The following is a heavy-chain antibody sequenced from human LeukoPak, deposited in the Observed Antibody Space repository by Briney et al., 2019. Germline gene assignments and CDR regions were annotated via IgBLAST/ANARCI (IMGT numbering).Heavy chain of an antibody. J-gene: IGHJ3*02. D-gene: IGHD6-13*01. CDR1: GFTFSSYS. V-gene: IGHV3-21*01. CDR2: ISSSSSYI. CDR3: AREARLGYSSSWYEPSDAFDI. Sequence: GGSLRLSCAASGFTFSSYSMNWVRQAPGKGLEWVSSISSSSSYIYYADSVKGRFTTSRDNSKNTLYLQMNSLRAEDTAVYYCAREARLGYSSSWYEPSDAFDIWGQGTMVTVSS.